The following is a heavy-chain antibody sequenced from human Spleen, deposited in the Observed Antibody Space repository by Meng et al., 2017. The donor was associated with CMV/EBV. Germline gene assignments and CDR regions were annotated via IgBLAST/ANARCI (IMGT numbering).Heavy chain of an antibody. J-gene: IGHJ6*02. Sequence: ASVKVSCKASGYTFTNYDFNWVRQATGQGLEWMGWMNPSTGATGYAQKFQGRVTFTTDESTSQAYMELSSLTSDDTAVYYCARSCSGGGCYLNYYYGMDVWGQGTTVTVSS. V-gene: IGHV1-8*01. D-gene: IGHD2-15*01. CDR1: GYTFTNYD. CDR3: ARSCSGGGCYLNYYYGMDV. CDR2: MNPSTGAT.